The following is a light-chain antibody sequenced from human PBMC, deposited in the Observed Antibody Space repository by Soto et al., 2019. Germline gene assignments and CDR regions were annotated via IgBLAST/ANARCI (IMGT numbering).Light chain of an antibody. V-gene: IGLV2-14*01. Sequence: QSALTQPASVSGSPGLSITISCTGTSSDVGGYNSVSWCQQHPGKAPKLMIYDVSNRPSGVSNRFSGSKSGNTASLTISGLQAEDEGDYYCSSYTTGGSYVFGTGTKLTVL. J-gene: IGLJ1*01. CDR1: SSDVGGYNS. CDR2: DVS. CDR3: SSYTTGGSYV.